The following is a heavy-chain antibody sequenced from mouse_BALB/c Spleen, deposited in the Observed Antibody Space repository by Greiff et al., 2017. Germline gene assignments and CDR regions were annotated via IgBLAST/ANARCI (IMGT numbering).Heavy chain of an antibody. Sequence: VQLVESGPGLVAPSQSLSITCTVSGFSLTGYGVNWVRQPPGKGLEWLGMIWGDGSTDYNSALKSRLSISKDNSKSQVFLKMNSLQTDDTARYYCAREDYYGSSWAMDYWGQGTSVTVSS. CDR2: IWGDGST. CDR1: GFSLTGYG. J-gene: IGHJ4*01. V-gene: IGHV2-6-7*01. D-gene: IGHD1-1*01. CDR3: AREDYYGSSWAMDY.